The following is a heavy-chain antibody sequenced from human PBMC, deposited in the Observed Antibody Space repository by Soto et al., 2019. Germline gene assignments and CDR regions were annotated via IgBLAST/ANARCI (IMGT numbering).Heavy chain of an antibody. Sequence: VASVKVSCKASGDTFSTYGINWVRQAPGQGLEWMARIIPIFGTTDYAQKFQGRVTVSADKSTSTAYLELTSLRSEDTAVYYCAREISGGAIYGYWGQGTLVTVSS. CDR1: GDTFSTYG. CDR2: IIPIFGTT. V-gene: IGHV1-69*06. CDR3: AREISGGAIYGY. D-gene: IGHD3-10*01. J-gene: IGHJ4*02.